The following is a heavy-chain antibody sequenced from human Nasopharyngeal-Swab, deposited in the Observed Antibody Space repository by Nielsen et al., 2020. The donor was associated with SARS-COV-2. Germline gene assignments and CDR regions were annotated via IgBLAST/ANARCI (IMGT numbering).Heavy chain of an antibody. Sequence: GESLKISCATSGFTFTDYVMTWVRQAPGKGLEWISYIPPTASHIYYADSVRGRFTISRDNAKKSLYLQMESLRPEDTAVYYCARDRGWGYTGYGSLDCWGQGVLVTVSS. CDR2: IPPTASHI. J-gene: IGHJ4*02. CDR3: ARDRGWGYTGYGSLDC. CDR1: GFTFTDYV. D-gene: IGHD5-12*01. V-gene: IGHV3-48*01.